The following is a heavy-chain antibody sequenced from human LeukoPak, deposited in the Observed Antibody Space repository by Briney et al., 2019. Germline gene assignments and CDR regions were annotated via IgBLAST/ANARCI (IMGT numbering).Heavy chain of an antibody. V-gene: IGHV1-8*03. CDR1: GGTFSSYA. J-gene: IGHJ5*02. CDR2: MNPNSGNT. CDR3: ARGHSGSYHWFDP. Sequence: ASVKVSCKASGGTFSSYAINWVRQATGQGLEWMGWMNPNSGNTGYAQKFQGRVTITRNTSISTAYMELSSLRSEDTAVYYCARGHSGSYHWFDPWGQGTLVTVSS. D-gene: IGHD1-26*01.